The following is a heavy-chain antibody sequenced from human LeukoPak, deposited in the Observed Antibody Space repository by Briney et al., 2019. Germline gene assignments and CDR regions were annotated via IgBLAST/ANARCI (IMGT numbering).Heavy chain of an antibody. Sequence: SETLSLTCTVSGDSISSYYWSWIRQPPGKGLEWIGYIDYSGSTNYNPSLKSRVSISVDTSKRQFSLKLSSVAAADTAVYYCARGGYYDSSGYLGLGYWGQGTLVTVSS. CDR2: IDYSGST. CDR3: ARGGYYDSSGYLGLGY. J-gene: IGHJ4*02. V-gene: IGHV4-59*08. D-gene: IGHD3-22*01. CDR1: GDSISSYY.